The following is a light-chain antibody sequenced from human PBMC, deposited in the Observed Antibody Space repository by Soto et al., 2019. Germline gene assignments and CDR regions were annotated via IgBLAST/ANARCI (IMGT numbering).Light chain of an antibody. V-gene: IGLV2-14*01. J-gene: IGLJ3*02. CDR3: SSYTSSSTRV. CDR1: SSDVGGYNY. Sequence: QSALTQPASVSVSPGQSITISCTGTSSDVGGYNYVSWYQQHPGKAPKLMIYEVSNGPSGVSNRFSGSKSGNTASLTISGLQDEDEADYYCSSYTSSSTRVFGGGTKLTVL. CDR2: EVS.